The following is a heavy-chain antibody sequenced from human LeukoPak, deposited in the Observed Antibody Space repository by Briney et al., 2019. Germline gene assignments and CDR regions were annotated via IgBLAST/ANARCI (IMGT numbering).Heavy chain of an antibody. Sequence: SETLSLTCAVYGGSFSGYYWSWIRQPPGKGLEWIGEINHSGSTNYNPSLKSRVTISVDTSKNQFSLKLSSVTAADTAVYYCARGKGQDAFDTWGQGTMVTVSS. J-gene: IGHJ3*02. CDR1: GGSFSGYY. CDR3: ARGKGQDAFDT. CDR2: INHSGST. V-gene: IGHV4-34*01.